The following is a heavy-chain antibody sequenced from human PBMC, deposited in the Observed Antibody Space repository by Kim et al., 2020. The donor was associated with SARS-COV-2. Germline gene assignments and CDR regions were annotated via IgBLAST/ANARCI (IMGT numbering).Heavy chain of an antibody. J-gene: IGHJ4*02. V-gene: IGHV4-34*01. Sequence: YNPSLKRRVTISVDTSKTQFSLKLSSVRGADTAVYCCARGLEVPAAAFGYWGQGTLVTVSS. D-gene: IGHD2-2*01. CDR3: ARGLEVPAAAFGY.